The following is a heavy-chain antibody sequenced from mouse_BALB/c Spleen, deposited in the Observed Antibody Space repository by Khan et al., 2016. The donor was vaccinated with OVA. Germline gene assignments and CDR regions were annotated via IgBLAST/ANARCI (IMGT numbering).Heavy chain of an antibody. CDR1: GYTFTSNT. D-gene: IGHD2-14*01. CDR3: ARRTTGYTMDY. J-gene: IGHJ4*01. V-gene: IGHV1-4*01. Sequence: QVQLKQSGAELARPGASVRVSCKASGYTFTSNTMHWVKQRPGQGLEWIGYINPRSGYTNYNQNFKDKATLTADKSSSTAYMQLSSLTSEDSAVYYCARRTTGYTMDYWGQGTSVTVSS. CDR2: INPRSGYT.